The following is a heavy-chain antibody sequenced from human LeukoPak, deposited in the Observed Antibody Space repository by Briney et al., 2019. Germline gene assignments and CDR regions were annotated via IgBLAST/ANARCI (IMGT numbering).Heavy chain of an antibody. CDR3: VSWYNKGWNEVDH. CDR2: MNEDGSDK. J-gene: IGHJ4*02. CDR1: GFTFSSYW. D-gene: IGHD1-1*01. V-gene: IGHV3-7*01. Sequence: GGSLRLSCAASGFTFSSYWMSWVRQAPGKGLEWVAHMNEDGSDKYYVDSVKGRFTISRDNANNLVHLQMNSLRAEDTALYYCVSWYNKGWNEVDHWGQGTLVTVSS.